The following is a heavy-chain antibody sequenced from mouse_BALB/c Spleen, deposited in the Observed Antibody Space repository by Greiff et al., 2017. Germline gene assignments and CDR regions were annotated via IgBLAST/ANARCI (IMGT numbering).Heavy chain of an antibody. V-gene: IGHV5-6-5*01. Sequence: EVKLVDSGGGLVKPGGSLKLSCAASGFTFSSYAMSWVRQTPEKRLEWVASISSGGSTYYPDSVKGRFTISRDNARNILYLQMSSLRSEDTAMYYCASLYGNLYYFDYWGQGTTLTVSS. CDR3: ASLYGNLYYFDY. CDR1: GFTFSSYA. CDR2: ISSGGST. J-gene: IGHJ2*01. D-gene: IGHD2-1*01.